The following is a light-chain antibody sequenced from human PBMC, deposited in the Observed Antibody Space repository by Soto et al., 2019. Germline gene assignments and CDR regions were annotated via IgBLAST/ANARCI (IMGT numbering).Light chain of an antibody. CDR3: QTWDTGIVV. CDR1: SGHSNYA. J-gene: IGLJ2*01. V-gene: IGLV4-69*01. CDR2: VNSDGTH. Sequence: QPVLTQSPSASASLGASLKLTCTLSSGHSNYAIAWHQQQPGKGPRYLMKVNSDGTHIKGDGIPDRFSGSSSGAERYLTVSSLQSEDEADYYCQTWDTGIVVFGGGTKLTVL.